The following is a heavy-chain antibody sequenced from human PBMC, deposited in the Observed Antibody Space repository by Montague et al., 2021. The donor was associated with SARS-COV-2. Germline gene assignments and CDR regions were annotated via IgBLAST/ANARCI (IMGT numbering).Heavy chain of an antibody. V-gene: IGHV3-21*01. D-gene: IGHD2-21*01. CDR1: GFTFSSYS. J-gene: IGHJ6*02. Sequence: SLRLSCAASGFTFSSYSMNWVRQAPGKGLEWVSSISSSSSYIYYTDSVKGRFTISRDNAKNSLYLQMNSLRAEDTAVHYCARARGIGNYYYGMDVWGQGTTLTVSS. CDR3: ARARGIGNYYYGMDV. CDR2: ISSSSSYI.